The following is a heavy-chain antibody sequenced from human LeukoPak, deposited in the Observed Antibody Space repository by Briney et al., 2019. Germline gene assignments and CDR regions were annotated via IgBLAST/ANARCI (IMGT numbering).Heavy chain of an antibody. Sequence: NPSGTLSLTCGVSGGSTSGTNWWSWVRQPPGQGLEWIGEISLRGLTNYNPSLRSRLTMSLDESKNQVSLNLTSVTAADTAVYYCSRESGPFSPFGFWGQGTLVSVHS. V-gene: IGHV4-4*02. CDR3: SRESGPFSPFGF. D-gene: IGHD1-26*01. CDR1: GGSTSGTNW. CDR2: ISLRGLT. J-gene: IGHJ4*02.